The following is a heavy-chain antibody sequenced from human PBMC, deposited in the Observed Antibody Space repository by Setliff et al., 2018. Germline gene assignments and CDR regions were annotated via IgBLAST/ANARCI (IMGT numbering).Heavy chain of an antibody. CDR1: GDSFSDYY. CDR3: RFWSYVYKNDY. J-gene: IGHJ4*02. D-gene: IGHD3-16*01. Sequence: KTSETLSLTCAVYGDSFSDYYWSWIRQPPGKGLEWIGEISHSGSANYNPSLKSRVTMSVDTSERQFSLKLNSVTAADTAVYYCRFWSYVYKNDYWAQGTLVTVSS. CDR2: ISHSGSA. V-gene: IGHV4-34*01.